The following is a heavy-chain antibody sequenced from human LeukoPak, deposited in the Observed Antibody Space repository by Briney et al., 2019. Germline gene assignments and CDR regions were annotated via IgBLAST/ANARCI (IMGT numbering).Heavy chain of an antibody. Sequence: GGSLRLSCAVSGFTFTDYSMNWVRQAPGKGLEWVSSIDSSSTYIYYANSVKGRFTISRDNPKNSLYLQMNSLRAEDTAVYFCARDSRLLTNTYYYHMDVWGKGITVTVSS. D-gene: IGHD2-21*02. J-gene: IGHJ6*03. CDR2: IDSSSTYI. CDR1: GFTFTDYS. CDR3: ARDSRLLTNTYYYHMDV. V-gene: IGHV3-21*01.